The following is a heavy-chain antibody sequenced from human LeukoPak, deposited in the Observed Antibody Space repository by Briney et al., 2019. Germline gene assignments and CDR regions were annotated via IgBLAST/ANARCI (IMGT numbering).Heavy chain of an antibody. CDR3: AKDIGSYYDY. V-gene: IGHV3-30*02. CDR1: GLIVSDYE. Sequence: GGSLRLSCAASGLIVSDYEMGWVRQAPGKGLEWVTFIQYDGSKKYYADSVKGRFTISRDNSKNTLYLEMNSLRAEDMAVYYCAKDIGSYYDYWGQGILVTVSS. CDR2: IQYDGSKK. J-gene: IGHJ4*02. D-gene: IGHD3-10*01.